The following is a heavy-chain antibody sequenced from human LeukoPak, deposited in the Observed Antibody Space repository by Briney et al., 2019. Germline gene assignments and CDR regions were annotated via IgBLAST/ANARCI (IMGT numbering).Heavy chain of an antibody. D-gene: IGHD3-16*01. Sequence: ASVEVSCKASGYTFTSYDINWVRQATGQGLEWMGWMNPNSGNTGYAQKFQGRVTITRNTSISTAYMELSSLRSEDTAVYYCARDLAYDYVWGSGDYWGQGTLVTVSS. CDR3: ARDLAYDYVWGSGDY. CDR1: GYTFTSYD. J-gene: IGHJ4*02. CDR2: MNPNSGNT. V-gene: IGHV1-8*03.